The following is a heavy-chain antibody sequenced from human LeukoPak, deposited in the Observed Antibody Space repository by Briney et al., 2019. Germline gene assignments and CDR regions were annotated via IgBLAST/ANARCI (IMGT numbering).Heavy chain of an antibody. Sequence: SETLSPTCTVSGGSISSYYWSWIRQPPGKGLEWIGYIYYSGSTNYNPSLKSRVTISVDTSKNQFSLKLSSVTAADTAVYYCARLSHRTGYSYGYGSFDYWGQGTLVTVSS. V-gene: IGHV4-59*12. D-gene: IGHD5-18*01. CDR1: GGSISSYY. CDR3: ARLSHRTGYSYGYGSFDY. CDR2: IYYSGST. J-gene: IGHJ4*02.